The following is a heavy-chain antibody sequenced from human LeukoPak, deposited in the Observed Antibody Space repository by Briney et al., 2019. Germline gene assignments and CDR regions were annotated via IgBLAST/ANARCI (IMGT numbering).Heavy chain of an antibody. V-gene: IGHV3-21*01. CDR1: GFTFSSYS. CDR2: ISSSSGYI. J-gene: IGHJ4*02. CDR3: ASEGYYGDYVDY. D-gene: IGHD4-17*01. Sequence: PGGSLRLSCAASGFTFSSYSMNWVRQAPGKGLEWVSSISSSSGYIYYADSVKGRFTISRDNAKNSLYLQMNSLRAEDTAVYYCASEGYYGDYVDYWGQGTLVTVSS.